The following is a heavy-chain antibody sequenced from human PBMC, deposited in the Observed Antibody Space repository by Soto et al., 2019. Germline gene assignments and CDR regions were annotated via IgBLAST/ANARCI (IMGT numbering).Heavy chain of an antibody. V-gene: IGHV6-1*01. CDR2: TYYRSKWYN. Sequence: PSQTLSLTCAISGDSVSSNSAAWNWIRQSPSRGLEWLGRTYYRSKWYNDYAVSVKSRITTNPDTSKNQFSLKLTSVTAADTAVYYCARGYYYDSSGYYDYWGQGTLVTVSS. CDR1: GDSVSSNSAA. CDR3: ARGYYYDSSGYYDY. J-gene: IGHJ4*02. D-gene: IGHD3-22*01.